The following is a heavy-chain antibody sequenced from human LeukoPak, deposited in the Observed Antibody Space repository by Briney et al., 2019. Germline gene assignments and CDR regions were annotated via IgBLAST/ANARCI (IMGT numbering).Heavy chain of an antibody. CDR2: IYYSGST. CDR1: GGSISSGGYY. J-gene: IGHJ4*02. Sequence: SETLSLTCTVSGGSISSGGYYWRWIRQHPGKGLEWIGYIYYSGSTNYNPSLKSRVTISVDTSKNQFSLKLSSVTAADTAVYYCARHVVVRGVINRYYFDYWGQGTLVTVSS. CDR3: ARHVVVRGVINRYYFDY. V-gene: IGHV4-61*08. D-gene: IGHD3-10*01.